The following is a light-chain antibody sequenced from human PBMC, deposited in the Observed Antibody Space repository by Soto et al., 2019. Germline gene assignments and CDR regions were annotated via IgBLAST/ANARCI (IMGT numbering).Light chain of an antibody. J-gene: IGKJ5*01. Sequence: SRSSLYPSERDRVTITCRASQGISRYLAWYHQQPGRDPKLLLYAASTLQSGVPPRFCGSGSWTDFSLPIISLLHAEDATYYCRQLNSYPLITFGQGT. CDR2: AAS. V-gene: IGKV1-9*01. CDR3: RQLNSYPLIT. CDR1: QGISRY.